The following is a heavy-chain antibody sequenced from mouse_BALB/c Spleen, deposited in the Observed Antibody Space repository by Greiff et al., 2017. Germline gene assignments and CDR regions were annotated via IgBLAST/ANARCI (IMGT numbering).Heavy chain of an antibody. V-gene: IGHV3-2*02. CDR2: ISYSGST. CDR3: ARYYGSSSWYFDV. D-gene: IGHD1-1*01. Sequence: EVKLLESGPGLVKPSQSLSLTCTVTGYSITSDYAWNWIRQFPGNKLEWMGYISYSGSTSYNPSLKSRISITRDTSKNQFFLQLNSVTTEDTATYYCARYYGSSSWYFDVWGAGTTVTVSS. J-gene: IGHJ1*01. CDR1: GYSITSDYA.